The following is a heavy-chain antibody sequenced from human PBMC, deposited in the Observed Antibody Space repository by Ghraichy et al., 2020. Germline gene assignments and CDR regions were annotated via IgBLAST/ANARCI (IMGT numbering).Heavy chain of an antibody. V-gene: IGHV3-23*01. D-gene: IGHD2-15*01. CDR1: GFTFSTYA. Sequence: GSLNISCAASGFTFSTYAMSWVRQAPGKGLEWVSAISTNGAVTYYADSVKGRFTISRDNSKNTLFLQMNSLRAEDTALYYCTRRFCSGGSCPTGTFDVWGLGTMVTVSS. CDR2: ISTNGAVT. CDR3: TRRFCSGGSCPTGTFDV. J-gene: IGHJ3*01.